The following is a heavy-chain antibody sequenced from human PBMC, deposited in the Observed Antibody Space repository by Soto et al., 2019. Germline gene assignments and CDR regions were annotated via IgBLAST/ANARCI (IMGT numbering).Heavy chain of an antibody. CDR3: ARGDNPEY. D-gene: IGHD1-1*01. Sequence: EVQLVGSGGGLVQPGGSLRLSCAASGFTFSSHWMTWVRQAPGKGLEWVANINEDGSEKYYVDSVKGRFTISRDNAKNSLYLQMNSLRAEDTALFYCARGDNPEYWGQGTLVTVSS. V-gene: IGHV3-7*01. CDR1: GFTFSSHW. CDR2: INEDGSEK. J-gene: IGHJ4*02.